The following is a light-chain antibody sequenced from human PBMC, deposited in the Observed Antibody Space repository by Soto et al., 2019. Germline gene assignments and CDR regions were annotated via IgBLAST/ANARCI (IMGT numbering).Light chain of an antibody. V-gene: IGKV3-15*01. CDR3: QQLYNWPRT. Sequence: EIVMTRSPATLSVSPGERATLSCRASQSVSSNLAWYQLKPGQVPRLLIYGASTRATGIPARFSGSGSGTEFTLTISSLQSEDFAVYYCQQLYNWPRTFGQGTKVEIK. CDR2: GAS. CDR1: QSVSSN. J-gene: IGKJ1*01.